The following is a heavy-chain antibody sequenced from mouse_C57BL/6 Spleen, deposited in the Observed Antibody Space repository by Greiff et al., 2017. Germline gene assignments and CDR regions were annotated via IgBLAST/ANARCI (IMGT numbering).Heavy chain of an antibody. Sequence: EVQRVESGPELVKPGASVKISCKASGYSFTGYYKHWVKQSSEKSLEWIGEINPSTGGTSYNQKFKGKATLTVDKSSSTAYMQLKSLTSEDSAVYYCASTTVAAMDYWGQGTSVTVSS. V-gene: IGHV1-43*01. CDR2: INPSTGGT. CDR1: GYSFTGYY. J-gene: IGHJ4*01. CDR3: ASTTVAAMDY. D-gene: IGHD1-1*01.